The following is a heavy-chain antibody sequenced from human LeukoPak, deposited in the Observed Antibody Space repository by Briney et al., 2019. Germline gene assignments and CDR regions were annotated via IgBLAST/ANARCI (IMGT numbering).Heavy chain of an antibody. Sequence: GGSLRLSCIASGFTFSSYEMNWVRQAPGKGLEWISSIDSGGGKILYADSVKGRFTTSRDDAKSSLHLEMNSLRAEDTAIYYCARDYSGDEDFDYWGQGTLVTVSS. CDR3: ARDYSGDEDFDY. V-gene: IGHV3-48*03. CDR1: GFTFSSYE. J-gene: IGHJ4*02. CDR2: IDSGGGKI. D-gene: IGHD5-12*01.